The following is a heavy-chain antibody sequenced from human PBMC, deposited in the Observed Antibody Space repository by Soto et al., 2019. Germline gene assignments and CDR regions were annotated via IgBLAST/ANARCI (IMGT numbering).Heavy chain of an antibody. CDR1: GVSVSSYT. CDR3: TRDRITTGDT. V-gene: IGHV4-4*07. CDR2: VFSSVSA. Sequence: SETLSLTCLVSGVSVSSYTWSWVRQPANKGLEWIGRVFSSVSATYSPSLKSRVRISMDTPANRISLKLDSVTAADAGVYYCTRDRITTGDTWGPGTLVTVSS. D-gene: IGHD2-21*02. J-gene: IGHJ4*01.